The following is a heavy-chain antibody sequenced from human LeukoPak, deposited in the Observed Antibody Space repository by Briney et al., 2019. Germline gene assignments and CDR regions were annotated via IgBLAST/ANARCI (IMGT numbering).Heavy chain of an antibody. CDR2: INPNSGGT. CDR1: GYTFNGYY. V-gene: IGHV1-2*02. D-gene: IGHD6-13*01. J-gene: IGHJ4*02. CDR3: AGAAPGCSSSWYEY. Sequence: ASVKVSCKASGYTFNGYYIHWVRQAPGQGLEWMGWINPNSGGTNYAQKFQGRVTMTRDTSISTAYMELSRLRSDDTAVYYCAGAAPGCSSSWYEYWGQGTLVTVSS.